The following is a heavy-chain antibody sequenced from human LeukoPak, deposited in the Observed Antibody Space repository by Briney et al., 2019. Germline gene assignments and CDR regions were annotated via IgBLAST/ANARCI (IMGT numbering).Heavy chain of an antibody. J-gene: IGHJ3*02. CDR1: GGSISSGSYD. Sequence: SETLSLTCTVSGGSISSGSYDWSWIRQPGGEGLEWIGRIYSSGSTNYNPSLNSRVTISVDTSKNQFSLKLSSVTAADTAVYYCARGGLWFGTFDIWGQGTMVTVSS. CDR2: IYSSGST. D-gene: IGHD3-10*01. V-gene: IGHV4-61*02. CDR3: ARGGLWFGTFDI.